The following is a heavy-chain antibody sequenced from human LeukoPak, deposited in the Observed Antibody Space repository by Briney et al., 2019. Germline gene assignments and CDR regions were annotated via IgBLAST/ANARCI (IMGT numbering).Heavy chain of an antibody. D-gene: IGHD1-26*01. J-gene: IGHJ4*02. CDR3: ARGGPVGATSFDY. Sequence: PGRSLRLSCAASGFTFSSCGMHWVRQAPGKGLEWVAVISYDGSNKYYADSVKGRFTISRDNSKNTLFLEMNGLRAEDTAVYYCARGGPVGATSFDYWGQGTLVTVSS. CDR2: ISYDGSNK. CDR1: GFTFSSCG. V-gene: IGHV3-30*03.